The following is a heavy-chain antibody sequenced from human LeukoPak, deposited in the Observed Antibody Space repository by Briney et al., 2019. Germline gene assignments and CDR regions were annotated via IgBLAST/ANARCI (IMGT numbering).Heavy chain of an antibody. CDR1: GFSFSSYG. CDR2: ISGGGGST. CDR3: AKSSYFDSSGYYREYYFDH. D-gene: IGHD3-22*01. V-gene: IGHV3-23*01. Sequence: GGSLRLSCAASGFSFSSYGITWVRQAPGKGLEWVSSISGGGGSTNSADSVKGRFTISRDNSKNTLYLQMNSLRAEDTAVYYCAKSSYFDSSGYYREYYFDHWGQGTLVTVSS. J-gene: IGHJ4*02.